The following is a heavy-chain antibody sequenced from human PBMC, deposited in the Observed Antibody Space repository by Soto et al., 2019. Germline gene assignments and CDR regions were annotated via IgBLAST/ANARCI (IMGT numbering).Heavy chain of an antibody. CDR3: ATSQKGYNWNYFDH. V-gene: IGHV4-39*01. CDR1: GASISGSYYY. J-gene: IGHJ4*02. Sequence: XETLSLTCAVAGASISGSYYYWAWLRQSPGKGPEWIGSVFYTGFTSYNPSLESRVSVSVDTSKSQFSLKLSAVTAADTAVYYCATSQKGYNWNYFDHWGQGALVTVSS. CDR2: VFYTGFT. D-gene: IGHD1-20*01.